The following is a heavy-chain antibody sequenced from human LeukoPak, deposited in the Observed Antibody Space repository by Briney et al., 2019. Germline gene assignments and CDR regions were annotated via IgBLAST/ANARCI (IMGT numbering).Heavy chain of an antibody. CDR3: ARGARGDCGDPIGFDP. D-gene: IGHD4-17*01. CDR2: INHSGST. Sequence: SETLSLTCAVYGGSFSGYYWSWIRQPPGKGLEWIGEINHSGSTNYNPSLKSRVTISVDTSKNQFSLKLSSVTAADTAVYYCARGARGDCGDPIGFDPWGQGTLVTVSS. J-gene: IGHJ5*02. CDR1: GGSFSGYY. V-gene: IGHV4-34*01.